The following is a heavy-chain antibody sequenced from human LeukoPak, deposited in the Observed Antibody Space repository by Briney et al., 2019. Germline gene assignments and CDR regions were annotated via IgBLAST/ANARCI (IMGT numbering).Heavy chain of an antibody. CDR2: IYPGGSDT. D-gene: IGHD4/OR15-4a*01. Sequence: LGESLKISCKGSGXSFTSYWIGWVRQMPGKGMEWMGFIYPGGSDTRFSPSFQGQVTISADKSTTTAYLQWSSLKASDTAMYYCATSNDYWGQGTLVTVSS. CDR1: GXSFTSYW. V-gene: IGHV5-51*01. CDR3: ATSNDY. J-gene: IGHJ4*02.